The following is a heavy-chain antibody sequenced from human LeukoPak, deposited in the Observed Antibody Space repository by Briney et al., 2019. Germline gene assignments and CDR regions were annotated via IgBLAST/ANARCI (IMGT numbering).Heavy chain of an antibody. CDR3: ARVATTTNPPQRPFDY. CDR1: GYSINSGYC. J-gene: IGHJ4*02. D-gene: IGHD5-12*01. CDR2: IYHSGST. V-gene: IGHV4-38-2*01. Sequence: PSETLSLTCAVSGYSINSGYCWGWIRQPPGKGLEWIGSIYHSGSTYYNPSLKSRVTISVDTSKNQFSLKLRSVTAADTAVYYCARVATTTNPPQRPFDYWGQGTLVTVSS.